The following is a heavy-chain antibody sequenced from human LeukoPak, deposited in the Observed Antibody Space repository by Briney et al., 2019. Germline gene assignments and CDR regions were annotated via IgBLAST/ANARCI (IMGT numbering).Heavy chain of an antibody. D-gene: IGHD2-8*02. CDR1: GYSFTTYW. CDR3: ARRPSGGSTGFDP. V-gene: IGHV5-51*01. J-gene: IGHJ5*02. CDR2: IYPGDSEI. Sequence: GESLKISCKGSGYSFTTYWIAWVRQMPGKGLEWMGIIYPGDSEIRYSPSFQGQVTISADKSISTAYLQWSSLKTSDTAMYYCARRPSGGSTGFDPWGQGTLVTVSS.